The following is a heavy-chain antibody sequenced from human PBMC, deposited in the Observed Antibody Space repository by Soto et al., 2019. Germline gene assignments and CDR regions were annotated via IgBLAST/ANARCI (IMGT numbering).Heavy chain of an antibody. V-gene: IGHV3-33*01. CDR1: GFTFSTYG. CDR2: IWDDGSKI. J-gene: IGHJ6*01. Sequence: QVQLVQSGGGVVQPGGSLRLSCAASGFTFSTYGMHWVRQAPGKGLEWVAVIWDDGSKIYDADSVKGRFTISRDNSKSTLYLQMNSLRAEDTAVYYCARPLEQHQLGFGMDVWGQGSPVTVSS. CDR3: ARPLEQHQLGFGMDV. D-gene: IGHD6-13*01.